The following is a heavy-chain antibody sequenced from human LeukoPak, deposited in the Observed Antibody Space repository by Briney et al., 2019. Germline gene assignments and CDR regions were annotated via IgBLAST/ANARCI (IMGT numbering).Heavy chain of an antibody. CDR1: GFPFSRYW. D-gene: IGHD1-14*01. CDR2: INPDGSST. CDR3: ALLITFDAFDL. J-gene: IGHJ3*01. V-gene: IGHV3-74*01. Sequence: GGSLRLSCAASGFPFSRYWMYWVRQAPGKGLVWVSRINPDGSSTSYADSVEGRFTISRDNAKNTLYLQMNSLRAEDTAVYYCALLITFDAFDLWGQGTTVTVSS.